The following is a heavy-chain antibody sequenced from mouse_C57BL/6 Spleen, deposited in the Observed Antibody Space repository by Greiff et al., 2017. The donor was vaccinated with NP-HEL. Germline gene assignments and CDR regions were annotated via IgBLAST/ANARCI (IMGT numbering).Heavy chain of an antibody. CDR2: IDPSDSYT. CDR3: AREGWAVVAPYWYFDV. Sequence: QVQLQQPGAELVRPGTSVKLSCKASGYTFTSYWMHWVKQRPGQGLEWIGVIDPSDSYTNYNQKFKCKATLTVDTSSSTAYMQLSSLTSEDSAVYYCAREGWAVVAPYWYFDVWGTGTTVTVSS. J-gene: IGHJ1*03. CDR1: GYTFTSYW. D-gene: IGHD1-1*01. V-gene: IGHV1-59*01.